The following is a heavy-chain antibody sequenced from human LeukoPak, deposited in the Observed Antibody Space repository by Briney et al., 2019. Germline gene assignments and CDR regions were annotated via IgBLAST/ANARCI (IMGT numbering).Heavy chain of an antibody. CDR2: IYYSGST. Sequence: PSETLSLTCTVSGGSISSYYWSWIRQPPGKGLEWIGYIYYSGSTNYKPSLKGRVTISVETSKNQFSLKLRSVTAADTAVYYCARVTGYMIEDYFDYWGQGTLVTVSS. CDR1: GGSISSYY. CDR3: ARVTGYMIEDYFDY. J-gene: IGHJ4*02. V-gene: IGHV4-59*01. D-gene: IGHD3-22*01.